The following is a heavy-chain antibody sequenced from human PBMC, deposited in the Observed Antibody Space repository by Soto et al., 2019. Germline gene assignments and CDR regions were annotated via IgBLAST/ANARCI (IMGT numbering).Heavy chain of an antibody. D-gene: IGHD3-9*01. CDR2: ISGSGGST. J-gene: IGHJ4*02. V-gene: IGHV3-23*01. Sequence: HPWWSXRLSCSSSVVTLIIYSMNLFRHAPGKGLEWVSAISGSGGSTYYADSVKGRLTISRYNSKNTLYLQMNSLRAEDTDVYYCENVGLRYLAWQTEHWGQGPLV. CDR3: ENVGLRYLAWQTEH. CDR1: VVTLIIYS.